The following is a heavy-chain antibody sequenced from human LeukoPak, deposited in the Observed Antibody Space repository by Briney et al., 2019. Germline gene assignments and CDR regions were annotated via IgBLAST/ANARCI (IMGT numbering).Heavy chain of an antibody. D-gene: IGHD3-10*01. CDR2: FKRTSDGGTT. CDR1: GITISNAW. V-gene: IGHV3-15*01. Sequence: PGPSLRLSCSASGITISNAWMTCVRQAPGNGLEWVGRFKRTSDGGTTDYAAPVKGRFTIARDDSKSTLYLRMNSLKTEDTAVYYCTTIRPIWFYSISWGQGTLVTVSS. J-gene: IGHJ5*02. CDR3: TTIRPIWFYSIS.